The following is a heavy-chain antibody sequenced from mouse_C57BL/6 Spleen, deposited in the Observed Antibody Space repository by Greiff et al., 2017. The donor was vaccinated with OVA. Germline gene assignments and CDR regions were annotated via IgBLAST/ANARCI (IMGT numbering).Heavy chain of an antibody. J-gene: IGHJ3*01. CDR2: ISSGGDYI. CDR3: TRGGDYYGSSPSWFAY. Sequence: EVKLMESGEGLVKPGGSLKLSCAASGFTFSSYAMSWVRQTPEKRLEWVAYISSGGDYIYYADTVKGRFTISRDNARNTLYLQMSSLKSEDTAMYYCTRGGDYYGSSPSWFAYWGQGTLVTVSA. V-gene: IGHV5-9-1*02. D-gene: IGHD1-1*01. CDR1: GFTFSSYA.